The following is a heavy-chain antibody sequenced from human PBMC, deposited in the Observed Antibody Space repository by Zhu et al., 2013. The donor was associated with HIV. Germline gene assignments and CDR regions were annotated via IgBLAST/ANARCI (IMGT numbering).Heavy chain of an antibody. V-gene: IGHV1-18*01. CDR2: LSVYNGNT. CDR3: ARGGCSATSCYNPLDY. Sequence: QVQLVQSGAEVKKPGASVKVSCKASGYTFTFYGISWVRQAPGQGLEWMGWLSVYNGNTNYAQNLQGRVTMTTDTSTNTAYLELRSLTSDDTAVYYCARGGCSATSCYNPLDYWGQGTLVTVSS. D-gene: IGHD2-2*02. CDR1: GYTFTFYG. J-gene: IGHJ4*02.